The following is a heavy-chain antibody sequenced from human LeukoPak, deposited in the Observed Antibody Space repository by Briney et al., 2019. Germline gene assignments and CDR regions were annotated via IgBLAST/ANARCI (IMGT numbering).Heavy chain of an antibody. CDR3: AKLGGQELHNYYVAV. CDR2: IIDSGEST. J-gene: IGHJ6*03. D-gene: IGHD3-16*01. CDR1: GFTFSSYA. Sequence: GGSLRLSCAASGFTFSSYAMSWVRQAPGKGLEWVSGIIDSGESTYYANFAKGRFTISRDNSNNTLYLQMNSLRAEDTAIYYCAKLGGQELHNYYVAVCGKGTTVAVSS. V-gene: IGHV3-23*01.